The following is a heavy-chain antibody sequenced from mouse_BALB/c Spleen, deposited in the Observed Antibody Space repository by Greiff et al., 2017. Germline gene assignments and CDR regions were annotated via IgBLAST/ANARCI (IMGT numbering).Heavy chain of an antibody. D-gene: IGHD2-1*01. CDR3: ARNEDYGNSLDY. CDR2: IWGGGST. CDR1: GFSLSRYS. Sequence: VKLVESGPGLVAPSQSLSITCTVSGFSLSRYSVHWVRQPPGKGLEWLGMIWGGGSTDYNSALKSRLSISKDNSKSQVFLKMNSLQTDDTAMYYCARNEDYGNSLDYWGQGTTLTVSS. V-gene: IGHV2-6-4*01. J-gene: IGHJ2*01.